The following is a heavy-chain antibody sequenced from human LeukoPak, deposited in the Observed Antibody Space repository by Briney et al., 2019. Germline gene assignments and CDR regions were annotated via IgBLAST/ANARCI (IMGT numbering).Heavy chain of an antibody. CDR2: ISGSGGST. CDR1: GFTFSSYA. V-gene: IGHV3-23*01. Sequence: GGSLRLSCAASGFTFSSYAMSWVRQAPGKGLEWVSAISGSGGSTYYADSVKGRFTISRDNSKNTLYLQMNSLRAEDTAVYYCAKDGAGAYYYDSSGYYPFDPWGQGTLVTVSS. J-gene: IGHJ5*02. D-gene: IGHD3-22*01. CDR3: AKDGAGAYYYDSSGYYPFDP.